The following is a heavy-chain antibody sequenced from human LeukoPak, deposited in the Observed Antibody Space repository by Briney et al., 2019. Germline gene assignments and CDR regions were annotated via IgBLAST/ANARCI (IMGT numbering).Heavy chain of an antibody. D-gene: IGHD1-26*01. CDR1: GGSISSYY. J-gene: IGHJ4*02. CDR2: IYTSGST. Sequence: PSETLSLTCTVSGGSISSYYWSWIRQPAGKGLEWIGRIYTSGSTNYNPSLKSRVTMSVDTSKNQFSLKLSSVTAADTAVYYCARDPLRSGSPGSLDCWGQGTLVTVSS. CDR3: ARDPLRSGSPGSLDC. V-gene: IGHV4-4*07.